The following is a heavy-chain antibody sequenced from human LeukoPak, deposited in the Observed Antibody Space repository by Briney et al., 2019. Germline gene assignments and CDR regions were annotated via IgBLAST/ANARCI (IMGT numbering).Heavy chain of an antibody. CDR3: AKLLWFGELLSG. Sequence: GGSLRLSCAASGFTLSNLAMTWVRQAPGKGLEWVSTISGSGSTYYADSVKGRFTISRDISKNTLYLQMNSLRAEDTAVYYCAKLLWFGELLSGWGQGTLVTVSS. J-gene: IGHJ4*02. CDR2: ISGSGST. V-gene: IGHV3-23*01. D-gene: IGHD3-10*01. CDR1: GFTLSNLA.